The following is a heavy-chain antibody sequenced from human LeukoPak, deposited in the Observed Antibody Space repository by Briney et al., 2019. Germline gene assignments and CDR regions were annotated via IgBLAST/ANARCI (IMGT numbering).Heavy chain of an antibody. CDR3: AKHVKYGSGSLWNWFDP. Sequence: SETLSLTCTVSGDSISTNGYYWGWIRQPPGKGLEWIGSVNYSGTTYYNPSLKSRVTISVDTSKNQFSLKLSSVTAADTAVYYCAKHVKYGSGSLWNWFDPWGQGTLVTVSS. CDR1: GDSISTNGYY. J-gene: IGHJ5*02. CDR2: VNYSGTT. D-gene: IGHD3-10*01. V-gene: IGHV4-39*07.